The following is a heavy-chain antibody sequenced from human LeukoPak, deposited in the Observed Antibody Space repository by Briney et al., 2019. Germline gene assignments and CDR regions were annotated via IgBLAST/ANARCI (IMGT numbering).Heavy chain of an antibody. Sequence: PSETLSLTCPVSGDSISTYYWSWIRQPPGKGLEWIGDIYYRVTSDYNPSLKRRVTMSVDMSTRQISLKLSSVTAADTAVYYCARAVGGDGSGSLWGPGTLVTVSS. D-gene: IGHD3-10*01. V-gene: IGHV4-59*12. CDR2: IYYRVTS. CDR1: GDSISTYY. J-gene: IGHJ4*02. CDR3: ARAVGGDGSGSL.